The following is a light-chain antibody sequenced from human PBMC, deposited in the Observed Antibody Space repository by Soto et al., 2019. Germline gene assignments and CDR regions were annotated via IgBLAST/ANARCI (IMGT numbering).Light chain of an antibody. CDR2: AAS. V-gene: IGKV1-39*01. CDR1: QSISSY. J-gene: IGKJ5*01. Sequence: DVQMTKSPSSLSATIEDKVTITCRASQSISSYLNWYQQKPGKAPKLLIYAASSLQSGVPSRFSGSGSGTDFTLTISSLQPEDFATYYCQQSYSTSSITFGQGTRLETK. CDR3: QQSYSTSSIT.